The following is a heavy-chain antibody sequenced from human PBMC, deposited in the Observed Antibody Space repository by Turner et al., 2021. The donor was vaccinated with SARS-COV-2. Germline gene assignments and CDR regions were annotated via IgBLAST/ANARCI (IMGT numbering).Heavy chain of an antibody. D-gene: IGHD7-27*01. Sequence: QVQLQESGPGLVKPSETLSLPCTVSGVSISSGDYYWSWIRQPPGKGLEWIGYIYYSGSTYYNPSLKSRVTISVDTSKNQFSLKLSSVTAADTAVYYCAREVFRMGTWFDPWGQGTLVTVSS. J-gene: IGHJ5*02. CDR1: GVSISSGDYY. CDR3: AREVFRMGTWFDP. CDR2: IYYSGST. V-gene: IGHV4-30-4*01.